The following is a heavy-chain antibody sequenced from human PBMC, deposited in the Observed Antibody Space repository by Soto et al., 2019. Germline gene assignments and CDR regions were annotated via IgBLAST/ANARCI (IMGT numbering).Heavy chain of an antibody. J-gene: IGHJ6*02. D-gene: IGHD6-6*01. CDR2: ISSSGSTI. Sequence: GGSLRLSCAASGFTFSSYEMNWVRQAPGKGLEWVSYISSSGSTIYYADSVKGRLTISRDNAKNSLYLQMNSLRAEDTAVYYCARVIAARPEPYYYYGMDVWGQGTTVTVSS. CDR1: GFTFSSYE. V-gene: IGHV3-48*03. CDR3: ARVIAARPEPYYYYGMDV.